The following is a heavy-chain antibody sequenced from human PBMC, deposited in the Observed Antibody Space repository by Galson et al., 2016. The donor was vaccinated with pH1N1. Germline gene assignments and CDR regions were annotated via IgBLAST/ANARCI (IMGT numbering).Heavy chain of an antibody. CDR1: GFTFSGYA. CDR2: LSGSGDET. CDR3: VKRPQQWKFGAFEI. Sequence: SLRLSCAASGFTFSGYAMSWVRQAPGKGLEWVSSLSGSGDETYEAYSVKGRFTTTRDNTKNTLYMHMNSLRAEDTAVYYCVKRPQQWKFGAFEIWGQGTMVIVSS. V-gene: IGHV3-23*01. D-gene: IGHD6-19*01. J-gene: IGHJ3*02.